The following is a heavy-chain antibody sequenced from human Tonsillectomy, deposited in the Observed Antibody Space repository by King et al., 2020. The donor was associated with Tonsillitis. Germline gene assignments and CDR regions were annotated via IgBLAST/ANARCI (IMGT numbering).Heavy chain of an antibody. J-gene: IGHJ5*02. Sequence: VQLQESGPGLVKPSETLSLTCTVSGGSISSYYWSWIRQPPGKGLEWIGYIYYSGSTNYNPSLKSRVTISVDTSKNQFSLKLSSVTAADTAVYYCAGAVAFSVVPAASAGKNWFDPWGQGTLVTVSS. V-gene: IGHV4-59*01. D-gene: IGHD2-2*01. CDR3: AGAVAFSVVPAASAGKNWFDP. CDR1: GGSISSYY. CDR2: IYYSGST.